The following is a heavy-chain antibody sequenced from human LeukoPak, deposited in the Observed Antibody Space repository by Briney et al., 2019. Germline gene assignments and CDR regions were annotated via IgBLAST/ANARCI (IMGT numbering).Heavy chain of an antibody. D-gene: IGHD3-22*01. CDR1: GYTFTGYY. CDR2: INPNSGGT. Sequence: ASVKVSCKASGYTFTGYYMHWVRQAPGQGLEWMGWINPNSGGTNYAQKFQGRVTMTRDTSISTAYMELSRLRSDDTAVYYCARIKGYSGYDLLSYYYDSSGYYWDYWGQGTLVTVSS. J-gene: IGHJ4*02. CDR3: ARIKGYSGYDLLSYYYDSSGYYWDY. V-gene: IGHV1-2*02.